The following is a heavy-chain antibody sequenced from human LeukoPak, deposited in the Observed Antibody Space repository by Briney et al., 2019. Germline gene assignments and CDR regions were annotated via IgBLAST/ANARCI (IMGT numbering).Heavy chain of an antibody. V-gene: IGHV5-51*01. J-gene: IGHJ3*02. Sequence: GESLKISCKGSGYSFTSYWIGWVRQMPGKGLEWMGIIYPGDSDTRYSPSFQGQVTITADESISTAYLQWSSLKASDTAMYYCARSRYYDSSGPPAFDIWGQGTMVTVSS. CDR2: IYPGDSDT. CDR1: GYSFTSYW. D-gene: IGHD3-22*01. CDR3: ARSRYYDSSGPPAFDI.